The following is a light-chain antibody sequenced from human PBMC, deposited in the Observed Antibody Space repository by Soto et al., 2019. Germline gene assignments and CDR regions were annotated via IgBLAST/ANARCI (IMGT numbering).Light chain of an antibody. J-gene: IGKJ1*01. Sequence: IVLTQSPGTLSLSPGERATLSCRASHSVSRTYLAWYQQKPGQAPRLLMYGASDRATGTPGRFSGSGSGTDFTLTISGLEPEDSAVYYCHHYGISPPWTFGQGTKVEIK. CDR2: GAS. CDR3: HHYGISPPWT. V-gene: IGKV3-20*01. CDR1: HSVSRTY.